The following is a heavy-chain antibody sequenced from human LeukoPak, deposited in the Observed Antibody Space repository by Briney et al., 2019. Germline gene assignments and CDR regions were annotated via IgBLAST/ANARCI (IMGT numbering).Heavy chain of an antibody. Sequence: GGSLRLSCAASGFTFDDYGMSWVRQAPGKGLEWVSGINWNGGSTGYADSVKGRFTISRDSAKNSLYLRMNSLRAEDTAVYYCARDTKKADSSGYYPDAFDIWGRGTMVTVSS. CDR3: ARDTKKADSSGYYPDAFDI. D-gene: IGHD3-22*01. V-gene: IGHV3-20*04. CDR2: INWNGGST. CDR1: GFTFDDYG. J-gene: IGHJ3*02.